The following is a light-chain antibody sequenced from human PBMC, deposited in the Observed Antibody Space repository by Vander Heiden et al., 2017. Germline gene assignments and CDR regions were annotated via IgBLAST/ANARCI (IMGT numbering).Light chain of an antibody. CDR3: QSYDSRLTGHVV. CDR2: GKN. CDR1: SSTIGDAYD. V-gene: IGLV1-40*01. J-gene: IGLJ2*01. Sequence: QSVLTQPPSVSGAPGHRVPISCTGSSSTIGDAYDFHWYQQLPGAAPKLLINGKNNRPSGVPDRFSGSKSGTSAALAITGLQAEDEADYYCQSYDSRLTGHVVFGGGTKLTVL.